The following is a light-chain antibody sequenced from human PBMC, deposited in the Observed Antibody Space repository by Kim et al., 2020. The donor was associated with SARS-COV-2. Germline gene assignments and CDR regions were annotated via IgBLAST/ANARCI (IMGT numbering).Light chain of an antibody. CDR1: QTISSY. CDR2: AAS. Sequence: ASVGDRVTITCRASQTISSYLNWYQQKPGKAPKLLIYAASSLQSGVPSRFSGSGSGTDFTLTISSLQPEDFATYYCQQSYSTPLTFGGGTKVDIK. CDR3: QQSYSTPLT. V-gene: IGKV1-39*01. J-gene: IGKJ4*01.